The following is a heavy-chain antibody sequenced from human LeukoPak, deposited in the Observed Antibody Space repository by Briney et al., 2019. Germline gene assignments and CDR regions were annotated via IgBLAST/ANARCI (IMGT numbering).Heavy chain of an antibody. V-gene: IGHV4-4*07. Sequence: SETLSLTCTVPGGSISSYFWRWIRPPAGKGVEWIGRIYPSGSTNYNTSPKSRAAISVATSKNQSPCKLRSVTSAPTALPYSARRGGITMIVVPIGWFDFWVQETLVTVSS. J-gene: IGHJ5*01. D-gene: IGHD3-22*01. CDR2: IYPSGST. CDR1: GGSISSYF. CDR3: ARRGGITMIVVPIGWFDF.